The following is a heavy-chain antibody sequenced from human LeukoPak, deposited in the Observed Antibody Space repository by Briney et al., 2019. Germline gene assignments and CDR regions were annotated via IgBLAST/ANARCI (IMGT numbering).Heavy chain of an antibody. CDR1: GHTFTNYV. V-gene: IGHV1-18*01. CDR2: ISAYNGNT. D-gene: IGHD3-22*01. Sequence: GASVKVSCKASGHTFTNYVINWVRQAPGQGLEWMGCISAYNGNTNYAQKLQGRVTMTTDTSTSTAYMELRSLRSDDTAVYYCARDAALSYYYDSSGYYSAYWGQGTLVTVSS. CDR3: ARDAALSYYYDSSGYYSAY. J-gene: IGHJ4*02.